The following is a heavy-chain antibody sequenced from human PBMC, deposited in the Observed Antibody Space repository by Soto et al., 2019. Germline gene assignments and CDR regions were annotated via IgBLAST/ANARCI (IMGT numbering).Heavy chain of an antibody. V-gene: IGHV1-69*13. J-gene: IGHJ6*02. CDR3: AREYCSSTSCYRDYYYYYGMDV. CDR2: IIPIFGTA. D-gene: IGHD2-2*02. CDR1: GGTFSSYA. Sequence: ASVKVSCKASGGTFSSYAISWVRQAPGQGLEWMGGIIPIFGTANYAQKFQGRVTITADESTSTAYMELSSLRSEDTAVYYCAREYCSSTSCYRDYYYYYGMDVWGQGTTVTVSS.